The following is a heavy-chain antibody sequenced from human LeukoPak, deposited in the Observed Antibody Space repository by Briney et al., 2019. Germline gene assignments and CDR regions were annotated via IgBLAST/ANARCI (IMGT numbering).Heavy chain of an antibody. CDR2: ISSSSNYI. J-gene: IGHJ5*02. Sequence: TWGSLRLSCAASGFTFSSYWMHWVSQAPGKGLEWVSSISSSSNYIYYADSVKGRFTISRDNAKNSLYLQMNSLRAEDTAVYYCARDPSSGWYLKGWFDPWGQGTLVTVSS. D-gene: IGHD6-19*01. CDR1: GFTFSSYW. CDR3: ARDPSSGWYLKGWFDP. V-gene: IGHV3-21*01.